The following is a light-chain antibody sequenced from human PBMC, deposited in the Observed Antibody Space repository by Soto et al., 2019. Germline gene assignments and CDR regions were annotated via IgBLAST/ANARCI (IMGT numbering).Light chain of an antibody. CDR1: SVDVGAYDF. J-gene: IGLJ1*01. Sequence: QSALTQPHSVSGSPGQSVTISCTGTSVDVGAYDFVSWYQQHPGKAPKLLIYVVSGRPSGVPHRFSGSKSGNAASLTISGLQAEDEADYYCSSFTTSRPYVFGTGTKLTVL. CDR3: SSFTTSRPYV. V-gene: IGLV2-11*01. CDR2: VVS.